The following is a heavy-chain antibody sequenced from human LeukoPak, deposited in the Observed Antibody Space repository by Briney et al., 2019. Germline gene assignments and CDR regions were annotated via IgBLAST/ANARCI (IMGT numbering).Heavy chain of an antibody. CDR2: IIPIFGPA. Sequence: ASVKVSCKASGGTFSSYAISWVRQAPGQGLEWMGGIIPIFGPANYAQKFQGRVTITADKSTSTAYMELSSLRSEDTAVYYCARDRGTRRYCSSTSCYGYAFDIWGQGTMVTVSS. D-gene: IGHD2-2*01. J-gene: IGHJ3*02. CDR3: ARDRGTRRYCSSTSCYGYAFDI. CDR1: GGTFSSYA. V-gene: IGHV1-69*06.